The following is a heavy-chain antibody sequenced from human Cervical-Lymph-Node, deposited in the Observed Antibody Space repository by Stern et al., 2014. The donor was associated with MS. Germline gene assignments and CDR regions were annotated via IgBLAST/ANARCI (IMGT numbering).Heavy chain of an antibody. CDR3: ARQRYFDY. Sequence: EVQLVQSGAEVKKPGESLKISCKGSGYRFADHWIVWVRQMPGKGLEWIAIIFPGGSDIRYSTSFQGQVTISADKSSSTAYLQWNNLKASDTAIYYCARQRYFDYWGQGTLVTVSS. V-gene: IGHV5-51*01. CDR1: GYRFADHW. J-gene: IGHJ4*02. CDR2: IFPGGSDI.